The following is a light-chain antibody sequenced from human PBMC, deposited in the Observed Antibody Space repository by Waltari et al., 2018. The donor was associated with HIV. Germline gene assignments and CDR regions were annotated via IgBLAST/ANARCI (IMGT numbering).Light chain of an antibody. CDR2: WAS. J-gene: IGKJ4*01. V-gene: IGKV4-1*01. CDR1: HSVLYWSTNQNY. Sequence: DIVMTQSPDSLAASLGAGATINCKSSHSVLYWSTNQNYLAWYQQKLGQPPKLLIYWASTRESGVPDRFSGSGSGTDFTLTISNLQAEDVAIYYCQQYYDSPLTFGGGTRVEIK. CDR3: QQYYDSPLT.